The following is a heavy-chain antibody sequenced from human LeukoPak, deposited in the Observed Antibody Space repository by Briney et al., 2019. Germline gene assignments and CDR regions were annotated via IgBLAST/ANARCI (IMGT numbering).Heavy chain of an antibody. D-gene: IGHD3-22*01. J-gene: IGHJ4*02. CDR3: AKDLYYDSSGYPPDY. Sequence: GGSLRLSCAASGFTFSSYDMHWVRQAPGKGLEWVAVIWYDGSNKYYADSVKGRFTISRDNSKNTLYLQMNSLRAEDTAVYYCAKDLYYDSSGYPPDYWGQGTLVTVSS. CDR1: GFTFSSYD. V-gene: IGHV3-33*06. CDR2: IWYDGSNK.